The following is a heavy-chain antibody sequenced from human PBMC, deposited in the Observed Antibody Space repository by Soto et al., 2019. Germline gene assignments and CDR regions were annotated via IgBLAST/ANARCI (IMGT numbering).Heavy chain of an antibody. D-gene: IGHD3-10*01. CDR3: ASERPIGNHDAFDI. CDR1: GFPFSNYE. CDR2: IDSSGNHI. J-gene: IGHJ3*02. V-gene: IGHV3-48*03. Sequence: GGSLRLSCAASGFPFSNYEMNWVRQAPGKGLEWLSYIDSSGNHINYADSVKGRFTISRDNAENSLFLQMNSLRAEDTAFYYYASERPIGNHDAFDIWGRGTLVTVSS.